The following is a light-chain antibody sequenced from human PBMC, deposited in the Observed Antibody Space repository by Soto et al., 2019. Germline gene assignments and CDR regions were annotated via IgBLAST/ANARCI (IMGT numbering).Light chain of an antibody. V-gene: IGLV2-14*01. CDR3: TSYTSSSTWV. CDR1: SSDVGDYNY. J-gene: IGLJ3*02. Sequence: QSALTQPASVSGSPGQSITISCTGTSSDVGDYNYVSWYQQHRGKAPKLMIYEVSNRPSGVSNRFSGSKSGNTAFLTISGLHAEDEADYYCTSYTSSSTWVFGGGTKLPVL. CDR2: EVS.